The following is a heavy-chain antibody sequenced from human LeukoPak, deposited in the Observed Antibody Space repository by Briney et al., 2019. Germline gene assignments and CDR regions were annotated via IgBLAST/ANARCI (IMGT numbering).Heavy chain of an antibody. Sequence: PSETLSLTCTVSGVSITSRTNYWGWIRQPPGKGLEWIGSIYYSGSTYYNPSLKSRVTISVDTSKKQFSLKLSSVTAADTAVYYCARLYYYDSSGYYYAFDYWGQGTLVTVSS. CDR3: ARLYYYDSSGYYYAFDY. D-gene: IGHD3-22*01. CDR1: GVSITSRTNY. CDR2: IYYSGST. V-gene: IGHV4-39*01. J-gene: IGHJ4*02.